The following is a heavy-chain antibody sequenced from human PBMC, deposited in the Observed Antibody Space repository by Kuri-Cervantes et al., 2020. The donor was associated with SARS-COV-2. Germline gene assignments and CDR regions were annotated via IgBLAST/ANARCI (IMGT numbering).Heavy chain of an antibody. Sequence: LSLTCAASGFTFSSYWMSWVRQAPGKGLEWVANIKQDGSEKYYVDSVKGRFTISRDNAKNSLYLQMNSLRAEDTAVYYCARIPGYSSGWLAFDTWGQGTMVTVSS. J-gene: IGHJ3*02. V-gene: IGHV3-7*04. D-gene: IGHD6-19*01. CDR3: ARIPGYSSGWLAFDT. CDR1: GFTFSSYW. CDR2: IKQDGSEK.